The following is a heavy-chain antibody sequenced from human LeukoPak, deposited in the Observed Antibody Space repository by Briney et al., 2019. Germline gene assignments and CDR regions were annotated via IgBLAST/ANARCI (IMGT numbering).Heavy chain of an antibody. J-gene: IGHJ4*02. V-gene: IGHV4-39*01. CDR2: IYYSGTT. D-gene: IGHD4-17*01. Sequence: SETLSLTCTVSGGSISRSSYYWGWIRQPPGKGLEWIGTIYYSGTTYCNPSLRSRVTISVDTSKNQFSLNLSSVTAADTAAYYCARRYGDYTFDYWGQGTLVAVSS. CDR3: ARRYGDYTFDY. CDR1: GGSISRSSYY.